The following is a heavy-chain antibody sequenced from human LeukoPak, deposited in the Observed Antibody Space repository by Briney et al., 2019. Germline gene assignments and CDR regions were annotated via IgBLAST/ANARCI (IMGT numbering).Heavy chain of an antibody. D-gene: IGHD4-17*01. Sequence: GGSLRLSCAASGFTVSSNYMSWVRQAPGKGLEWVSVIYSGGSTYYADSVKGRFTISRDNSKNTLYLQMNSLRAEDTAVYYCARYRTTPEGYFDYWGQGTLVTVSS. CDR2: IYSGGST. CDR3: ARYRTTPEGYFDY. CDR1: GFTVSSNY. J-gene: IGHJ4*02. V-gene: IGHV3-53*01.